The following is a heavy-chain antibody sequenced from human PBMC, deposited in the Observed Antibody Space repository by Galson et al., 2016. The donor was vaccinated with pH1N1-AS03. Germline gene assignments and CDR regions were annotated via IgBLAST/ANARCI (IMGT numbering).Heavy chain of an antibody. CDR1: GDSISSGYF. Sequence: ETLSLTCAVSGDSISSGYFWGWIRQPPGKGLEWIGSIYHSGTTSYCPSLKGRITISVDTSKNHFSLKLTSVTAADTAVYYCARYYFEFLLEVVAVTGTEMGAFDIWGQGTAVTVSS. J-gene: IGHJ3*02. CDR2: IYHSGTT. D-gene: IGHD6-19*01. V-gene: IGHV4-38-2*01. CDR3: ARYYFEFLLEVVAVTGTEMGAFDI.